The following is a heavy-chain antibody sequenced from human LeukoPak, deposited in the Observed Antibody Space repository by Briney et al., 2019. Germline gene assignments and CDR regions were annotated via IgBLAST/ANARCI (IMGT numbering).Heavy chain of an antibody. Sequence: LGGSLRLSCAASGFTFSSYAMSWVRQAPGKGLEWVSAISGSGGSTYYADSVKGRFTISRDNSKNTLYLQMNSLRAEDTAVYYCAKSNNWNYGEFDYWGQGTLVTVSS. CDR2: ISGSGGST. CDR1: GFTFSSYA. CDR3: AKSNNWNYGEFDY. D-gene: IGHD1-7*01. V-gene: IGHV3-23*01. J-gene: IGHJ4*02.